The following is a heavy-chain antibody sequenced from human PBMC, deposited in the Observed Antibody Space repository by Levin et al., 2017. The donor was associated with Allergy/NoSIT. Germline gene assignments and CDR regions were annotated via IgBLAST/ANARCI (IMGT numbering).Heavy chain of an antibody. Sequence: ASVKVSCKASGGTFSSYAISWVRQAPGQGLEWMGGIIPIFGTANYAQKFQGRVTITADESTSTAYMELSSLRSEDTAVYYCARVLSPYYYDSSGYFSWFDPWGQGTLVTVSS. V-gene: IGHV1-69*13. CDR2: IIPIFGTA. D-gene: IGHD3-22*01. J-gene: IGHJ5*02. CDR1: GGTFSSYA. CDR3: ARVLSPYYYDSSGYFSWFDP.